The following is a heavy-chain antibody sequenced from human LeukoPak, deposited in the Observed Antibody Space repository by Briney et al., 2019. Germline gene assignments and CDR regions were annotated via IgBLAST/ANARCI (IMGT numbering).Heavy chain of an antibody. D-gene: IGHD3-10*01. CDR3: ASQGVEYYGSGTFPLGFDP. J-gene: IGHJ5*02. V-gene: IGHV3-30*02. CDR1: GFTFSSYG. Sequence: GGSLRLSCAASGFTFSSYGMHWVRQAPGKGLEWVAFIRYDGSNKYYADSVKGRFTISRDNSKNTLYLQMNSLRAEDTAVYYCASQGVEYYGSGTFPLGFDPWGQGTLVTVSS. CDR2: IRYDGSNK.